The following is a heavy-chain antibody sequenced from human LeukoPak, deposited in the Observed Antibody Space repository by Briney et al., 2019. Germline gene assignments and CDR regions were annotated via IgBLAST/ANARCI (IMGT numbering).Heavy chain of an antibody. D-gene: IGHD2-8*02. CDR2: IYTSGST. CDR3: ARSRVGYCTGGVCPWYFDL. CDR1: GGSISSYY. Sequence: PSETPSLTCTVSGGSISSYYWSWIRQPAGKGLEWIGRIYTSGSTNYNPSLKSRVTMSVDTSKNQFSLKLSSVTAAHTAVYYCARSRVGYCTGGVCPWYFDLWGRGTLVTVSS. V-gene: IGHV4-4*07. J-gene: IGHJ2*01.